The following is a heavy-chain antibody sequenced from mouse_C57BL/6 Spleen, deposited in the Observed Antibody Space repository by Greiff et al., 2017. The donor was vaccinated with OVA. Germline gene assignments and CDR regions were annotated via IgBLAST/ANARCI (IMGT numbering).Heavy chain of an antibody. CDR2: INPNNGGT. CDR3: ARSYYSNYVDY. Sequence: EVQLQQSGPELVKPGASVKISCKSSGYTFTDYYMNWVKQSHGKSLEWIGDINPNNGGTSYNQKFKDKATLTADKSSSTAYMQLSSLTYEDSAVYYCARSYYSNYVDYWGQGTTLTVSS. V-gene: IGHV1-26*01. J-gene: IGHJ2*01. CDR1: GYTFTDYY. D-gene: IGHD2-5*01.